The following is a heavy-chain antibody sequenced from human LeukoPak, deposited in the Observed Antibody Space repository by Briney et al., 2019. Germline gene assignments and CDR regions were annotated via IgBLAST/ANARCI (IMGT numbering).Heavy chain of an antibody. D-gene: IGHD3-16*01. CDR3: ARLRMITDNWFDP. J-gene: IGHJ5*02. Sequence: SQTLSLTCAVSGGSLSSGGYSWSWIRQPPGKGLEYIGYILHSGTTYYNPSLKTRVTMSVDRSKNQFSLRLNSVTAADTAVYYCARLRMITDNWFDPWGQGTLVTVSS. CDR1: GGSLSSGGYS. V-gene: IGHV4-30-2*01. CDR2: ILHSGTT.